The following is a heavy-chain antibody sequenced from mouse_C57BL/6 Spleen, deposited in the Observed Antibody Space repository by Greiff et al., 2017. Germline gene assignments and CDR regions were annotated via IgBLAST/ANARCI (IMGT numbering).Heavy chain of an antibody. CDR2: IDRAGGNT. Sequence: EVQLLQSVAGLVRPGASVKLSCTASGFNIKNTNMHWVQQTPEQGLEWIGRIDRAGGNTKYAAKVQGQATITADTSSNTAYLQLSSLMSEDTAMYYCLRDSPYYGCRMGNFDYWGQGTTLTVSA. D-gene: IGHD1-1*01. J-gene: IGHJ2*01. CDR1: GFNIKNTN. V-gene: IGHV14-3*01. CDR3: LRDSPYYGCRMGNFDY.